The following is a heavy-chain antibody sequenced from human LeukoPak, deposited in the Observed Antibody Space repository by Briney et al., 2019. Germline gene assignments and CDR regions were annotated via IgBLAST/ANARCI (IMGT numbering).Heavy chain of an antibody. CDR1: GGSFSGYD. D-gene: IGHD1-1*01. J-gene: IGHJ6*03. CDR3: ARGLGWKVTPMGLFYMDV. CDR2: INYGGDT. Sequence: SETVSLTCGVDGGSFSGYDWSWVRQPPGRGLEWIGEINYGGDTNYNPSLKSRVTISVDTSKNQFSLKVRSVTAADTAVYFCARGLGWKVTPMGLFYMDVWGEGATVTVSS. V-gene: IGHV4-34*01.